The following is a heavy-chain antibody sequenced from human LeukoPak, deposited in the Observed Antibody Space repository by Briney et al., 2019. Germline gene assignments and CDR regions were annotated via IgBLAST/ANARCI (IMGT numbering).Heavy chain of an antibody. D-gene: IGHD3-3*01. Sequence: ASVKVSRKASGYTFTSYDINGLRQATGQGLAWMGWMNPNRGNRGYAQKFQGRVTMTRNTSISTAYMELSSLGSEDTAVYYCARESWYYDFWSGYYYYYMDVWGKGTTVTVSS. CDR2: MNPNRGNR. CDR3: ARESWYYDFWSGYYYYYMDV. CDR1: GYTFTSYD. J-gene: IGHJ6*03. V-gene: IGHV1-8*01.